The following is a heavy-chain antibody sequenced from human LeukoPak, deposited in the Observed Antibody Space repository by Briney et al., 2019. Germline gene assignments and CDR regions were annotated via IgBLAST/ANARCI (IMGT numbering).Heavy chain of an antibody. Sequence: GASVKVSCKVSGYTLTELSMHWVRQAPGKGLEWMGGFDPEDGETIYAQKFQGRVTMTEDTSTDTAYMELSSLRSEDTAVYYCARVGEDTMVRGVRSEFWGQGTLVTVSS. CDR1: GYTLTELS. D-gene: IGHD3-10*01. CDR3: ARVGEDTMVRGVRSEF. J-gene: IGHJ4*02. CDR2: FDPEDGET. V-gene: IGHV1-24*01.